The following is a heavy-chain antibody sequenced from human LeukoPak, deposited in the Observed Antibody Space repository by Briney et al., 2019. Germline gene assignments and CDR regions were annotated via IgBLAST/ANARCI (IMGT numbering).Heavy chain of an antibody. J-gene: IGHJ5*02. CDR2: ISGRGDST. CDR3: AKDREPSSSGPNWFDP. CDR1: GFRFSTYA. V-gene: IGHV3-23*01. D-gene: IGHD6-25*01. Sequence: GGSLRLSCAASGFRFSTYAMSWVRQAPGKGLEWVSGISGRGDSTYYANSMKGRFTISRDNSKNTLYLQMSGLKAEDTAVYYCAKDREPSSSGPNWFDPWGQGTLVTVSS.